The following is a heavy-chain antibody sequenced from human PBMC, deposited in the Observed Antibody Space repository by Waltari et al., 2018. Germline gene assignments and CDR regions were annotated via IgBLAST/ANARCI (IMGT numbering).Heavy chain of an antibody. J-gene: IGHJ4*02. D-gene: IGHD6-6*01. CDR2: ISWKSGST. CDR3: VKDRGLYSSSSGLDY. CDR1: GFCFDDDA. Sequence: EVQLVESGGGLVQPGRSLRLSCAASGFCFDDDAMHWVRQAPGKGLEWVSGISWKSGSTAYADSVEGRFTISRDNAKNSLYLQMHSLRPEDTALYYCVKDRGLYSSSSGLDYWGQGTLVTVSS. V-gene: IGHV3-9*01.